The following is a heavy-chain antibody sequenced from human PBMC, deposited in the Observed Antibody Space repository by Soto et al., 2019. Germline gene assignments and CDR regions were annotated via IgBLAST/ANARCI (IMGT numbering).Heavy chain of an antibody. V-gene: IGHV4-39*01. CDR1: GGSISSSSYF. Sequence: PSETLSLTCTVSGGSISSSSYFWGWIRQPPGKGLEWIGSIYYSGGTYYNPSLKRRVTISVDTSKNQYSLKLSSVTAADMVVYYCAGVNILPGYYLDHWGQGTLVTVSP. CDR3: AGVNILPGYYLDH. J-gene: IGHJ4*02. CDR2: IYYSGGT. D-gene: IGHD3-9*01.